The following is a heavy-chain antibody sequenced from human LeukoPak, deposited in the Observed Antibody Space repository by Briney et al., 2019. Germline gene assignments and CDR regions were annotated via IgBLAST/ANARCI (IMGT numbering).Heavy chain of an antibody. V-gene: IGHV3-7*01. CDR2: IKQGGSDI. Sequence: GGSLRLSCAASGFTFSSYWMSWVRQVPGKGLQWVANIKQGGSDIYYLDSVKGRFTISRDNAKNSLYLQMNSLRAEDTAVYYCARDPGIGAAGTVGHFDYWGQGTLVTVSS. CDR1: GFTFSSYW. J-gene: IGHJ4*02. D-gene: IGHD6-13*01. CDR3: ARDPGIGAAGTVGHFDY.